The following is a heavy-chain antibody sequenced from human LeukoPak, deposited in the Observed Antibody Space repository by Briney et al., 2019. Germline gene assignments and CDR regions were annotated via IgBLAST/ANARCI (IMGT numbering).Heavy chain of an antibody. CDR1: GGSFSGYY. CDR3: ARGSYGSGMYYFDY. Sequence: SETLSLTCAVCGGSFSGYYWSWIRQPPGKGLEWIGEINHSGSTNYNPSLKSRVTISVDTSKNQFSLKLSSVTAADTPVYYCARGSYGSGMYYFDYWGQGTLVTVSS. CDR2: INHSGST. D-gene: IGHD3-10*01. V-gene: IGHV4-34*01. J-gene: IGHJ4*02.